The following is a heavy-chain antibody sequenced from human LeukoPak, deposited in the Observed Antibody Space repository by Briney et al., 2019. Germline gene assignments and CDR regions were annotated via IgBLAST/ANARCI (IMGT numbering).Heavy chain of an antibody. J-gene: IGHJ5*02. Sequence: ASVKLSLNSTGYTFTSYGISWVRQAPGQGLEWMGWISTYNGNTNYAQKFQGRVTMTTDTSTSTAYMELRSLRSDDTAVYYCARDNTMVRGVIEGFDPWGQGT. V-gene: IGHV1-18*01. CDR3: ARDNTMVRGVIEGFDP. CDR2: ISTYNGNT. D-gene: IGHD3-10*01. CDR1: GYTFTSYG.